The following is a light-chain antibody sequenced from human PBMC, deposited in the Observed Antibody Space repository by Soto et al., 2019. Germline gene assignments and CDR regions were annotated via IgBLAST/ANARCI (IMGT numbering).Light chain of an antibody. Sequence: DIQMTQSPSSLSASVGDRVTITCRASQGISNYLAWYQQRPGKVPKLLISAAYTLRSGVPSRFSGSGAGTDFTLTISSPQPEDVGTYYCQKYNDAPKTFGGGTKVEIK. J-gene: IGKJ4*01. CDR1: QGISNY. CDR3: QKYNDAPKT. CDR2: AAY. V-gene: IGKV1-27*01.